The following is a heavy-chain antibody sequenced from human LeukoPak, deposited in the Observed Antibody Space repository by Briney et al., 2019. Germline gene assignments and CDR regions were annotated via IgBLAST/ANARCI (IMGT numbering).Heavy chain of an antibody. CDR3: ARSVRRTSWPQTRIYYYYYMDV. D-gene: IGHD2-2*01. V-gene: IGHV3-7*03. CDR1: RFTFSSYW. Sequence: GGCLRLSCAASRFTFSSYWMSWVRQAPGKGLEWVANIKQDGSEKYYVDSVKGRFTISRDNAKNSLYLQMNSLRAEDTAVYYCARSVRRTSWPQTRIYYYYYMDVWGKGTTVTVSS. CDR2: IKQDGSEK. J-gene: IGHJ6*03.